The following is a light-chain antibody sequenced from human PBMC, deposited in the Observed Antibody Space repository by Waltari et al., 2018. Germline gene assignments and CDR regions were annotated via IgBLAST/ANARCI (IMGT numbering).Light chain of an antibody. J-gene: IGKJ4*01. CDR3: QQFTSWAPAT. CDR1: QCNSKN. Sequence: EIVMTQSPATLSVSPGEGATLSCRASQCNSKNLAWYQQKPGQAPRRLIYYASTRASGCPARFSGRGSGTYFALAISSQQSEDFAVYDVQQFTSWAPATFGGGTKVE. V-gene: IGKV3-15*01. CDR2: YAS.